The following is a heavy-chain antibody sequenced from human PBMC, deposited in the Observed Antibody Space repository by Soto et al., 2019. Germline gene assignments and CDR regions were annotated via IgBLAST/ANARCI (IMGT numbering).Heavy chain of an antibody. CDR3: ARTMGASAGRASDF. J-gene: IGHJ4*02. Sequence: QLQESGPGLVKPSETLSLTCTVSGGSISSYYWSWIRQPPGKGLEWIGYIYYSGSSNYSPSLKGRVTISIHTSKNQCSLQLSSVTAADTAVYYCARTMGASAGRASDFGGQGILVTVSS. CDR2: IYYSGSS. D-gene: IGHD6-13*01. V-gene: IGHV4-59*01. CDR1: GGSISSYY.